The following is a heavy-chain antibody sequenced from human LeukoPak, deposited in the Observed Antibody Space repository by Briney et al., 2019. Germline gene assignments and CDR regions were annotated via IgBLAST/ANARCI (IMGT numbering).Heavy chain of an antibody. CDR3: ARDRGGYCTNGVCYTDLFDF. J-gene: IGHJ4*02. D-gene: IGHD2-8*01. CDR1: GDSVSSNSVT. CDR2: TYYRSKWYN. V-gene: IGHV6-1*01. Sequence: SQTLSLTCAISGDSVSSNSVTWNWIRQSPSRGLGWLGRTYYRSKWYNDYAVSVKSRITINPDTSKNQFSLQLNSVTPEDTAVYYCARDRGGYCTNGVCYTDLFDFWGQGTLVTVSS.